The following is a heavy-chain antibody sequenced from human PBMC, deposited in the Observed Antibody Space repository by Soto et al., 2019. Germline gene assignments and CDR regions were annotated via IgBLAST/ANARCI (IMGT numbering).Heavy chain of an antibody. D-gene: IGHD1-1*01. V-gene: IGHV3-30*18. J-gene: IGHJ6*02. CDR3: AKEFGWELQLSHPYYNSGMDV. CDR1: GFTFRSYG. Sequence: QVQLVESGGGVVQPGRSLRLSCAASGFTFRSYGMHWVRQAPGKGLEWVALMSFDGSNKYYADSVRGRFTISSDNSKSTPYLQMDILRPEDTAVYYCAKEFGWELQLSHPYYNSGMDVWGQGTTVSVSS. CDR2: MSFDGSNK.